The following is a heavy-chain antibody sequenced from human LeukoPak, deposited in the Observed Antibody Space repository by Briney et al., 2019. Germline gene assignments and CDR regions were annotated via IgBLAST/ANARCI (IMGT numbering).Heavy chain of an antibody. CDR3: ARDRVVVTARGGYFDY. CDR2: ISGSGGST. J-gene: IGHJ4*02. V-gene: IGHV3-23*01. CDR1: GFTFSSYA. Sequence: GGSLRLSCAASGFTFSSYAMSWVRQAPGKGLEWVSAISGSGGSTYYADSVKGRFTISRDNSKNTLYLQMNSLRAEDTAVYYCARDRVVVTARGGYFDYWGQGTLVTVSS. D-gene: IGHD2-21*02.